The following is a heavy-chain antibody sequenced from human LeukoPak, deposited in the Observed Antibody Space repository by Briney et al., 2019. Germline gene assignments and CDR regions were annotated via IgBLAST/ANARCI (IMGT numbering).Heavy chain of an antibody. CDR3: PRDPPPIATTDGWFDP. V-gene: IGHV1-18*01. CDR2: ISPENGDT. J-gene: IGHJ5*02. D-gene: IGHD6-13*01. Sequence: ASVKVSCKATGYTFTSYGIIWVRQAPGQGLEWMGWISPENGDTNYAPKLQGSVTMTTNTSHTTAYMELRSQRADATAVYYCPRDPPPIATTDGWFDPWGQGTLVTVSS. CDR1: GYTFTSYG.